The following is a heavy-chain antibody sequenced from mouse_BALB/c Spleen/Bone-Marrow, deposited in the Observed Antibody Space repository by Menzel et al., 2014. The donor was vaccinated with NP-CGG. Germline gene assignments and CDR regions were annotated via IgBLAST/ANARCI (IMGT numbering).Heavy chain of an antibody. Sequence: LVASGGDLVKPGGSLKLSCAASGFAFSSYDMSWVRQTPEKRLEWVATISSGGSYTYYPDSVKGRFIISRDNARNTLFLQMSSLRSEDTALYYCARVLRVYAMDYWGQGTSVTVSS. J-gene: IGHJ4*01. CDR1: GFAFSSYD. CDR3: ARVLRVYAMDY. CDR2: ISSGGSYT. V-gene: IGHV5-9*02. D-gene: IGHD2-4*01.